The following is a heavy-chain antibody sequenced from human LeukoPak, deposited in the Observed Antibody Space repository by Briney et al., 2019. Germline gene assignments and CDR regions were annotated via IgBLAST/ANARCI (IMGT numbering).Heavy chain of an antibody. Sequence: PSETLSLTCTDSGGSISSYYWSWIRQPPGKGLEWIGYIYYSGSTNYNPSLKSRVTMSVDTSKNQFSLKLSSVTAADTAVYYCARDLSYYDILTGHSDAFDIWGQGTMVTVSS. D-gene: IGHD3-9*01. CDR3: ARDLSYYDILTGHSDAFDI. CDR1: GGSISSYY. J-gene: IGHJ3*02. CDR2: IYYSGST. V-gene: IGHV4-59*01.